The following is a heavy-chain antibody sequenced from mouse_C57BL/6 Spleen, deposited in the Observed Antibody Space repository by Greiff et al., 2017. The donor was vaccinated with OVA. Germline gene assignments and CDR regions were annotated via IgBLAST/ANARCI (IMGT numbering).Heavy chain of an antibody. J-gene: IGHJ2*01. D-gene: IGHD1-1*01. CDR1: GYSITSGYY. Sequence: DVQLQESGPGLVKPSQSLSLTCSVTGYSITSGYYWNWIRQFPGNKLEWMGYISYDGSNNYNPSLKNRISITRDTSKNQFFLKLNSVTTEDTATYYCARGVITTVVFDYWGQGTTLTVSS. V-gene: IGHV3-6*01. CDR3: ARGVITTVVFDY. CDR2: ISYDGSN.